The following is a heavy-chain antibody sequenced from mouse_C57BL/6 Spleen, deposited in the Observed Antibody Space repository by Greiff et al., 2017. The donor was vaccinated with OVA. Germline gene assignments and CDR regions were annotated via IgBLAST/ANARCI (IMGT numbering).Heavy chain of an antibody. CDR3: VRHGFYYDYDGSWFAY. D-gene: IGHD2-4*01. Sequence: EVKLVESGGGLVQPKGSLKLSCAASGFSFNTYAMNWVRQAPGKGLEWVARIRSKSNNYATYYADSVKDRFTISRDDSESMLYLQMNNLKTEDTAMYYCVRHGFYYDYDGSWFAYWGQGTLVTVSA. CDR1: GFSFNTYA. J-gene: IGHJ3*01. CDR2: IRSKSNNYAT. V-gene: IGHV10-1*01.